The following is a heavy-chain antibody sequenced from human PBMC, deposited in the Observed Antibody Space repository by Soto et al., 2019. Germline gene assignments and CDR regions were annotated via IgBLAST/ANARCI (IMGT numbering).Heavy chain of an antibody. J-gene: IGHJ3*01. V-gene: IGHV3-23*01. D-gene: IGHD4-17*01. CDR1: VGSGFTFTDYA. Sequence: GGSLRLSCVASVGSGFTFTDYAMAWVRQAPEKGLEWVSGISGSDYRTYYADSRKGRFTISRDNSKNTLFLQLNSLRAEDTAIYYCVGDYGGLEGFDVWGQGTMVTVSS. CDR3: VGDYGGLEGFDV. CDR2: ISGSDYRT.